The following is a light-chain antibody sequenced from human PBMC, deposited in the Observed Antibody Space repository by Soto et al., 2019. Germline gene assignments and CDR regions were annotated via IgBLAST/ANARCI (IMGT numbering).Light chain of an antibody. J-gene: IGKJ1*01. V-gene: IGKV3-20*01. CDR1: QSVSSSY. Sequence: IVLTQSPDTLSLSPGERATLSCRASQSVSSSYLAWYQQKPGQAPRLLIYGASSRATGIPDRFSGSGSGTDFTLTISRLEPEDFAVYYCQQYGSSPTWTFGQGTKVEIK. CDR3: QQYGSSPTWT. CDR2: GAS.